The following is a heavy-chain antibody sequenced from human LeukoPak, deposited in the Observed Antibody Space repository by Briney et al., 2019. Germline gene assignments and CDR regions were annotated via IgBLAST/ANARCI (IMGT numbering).Heavy chain of an antibody. CDR3: AKDFSGRYSNYTFDYYYYGMDV. CDR2: ISYDGSNK. Sequence: GGSLRLSCAASGFTFSSYGMHWVRQAPGKGLVWVAVISYDGSNKYYADSVKGRFTISRDNSKNTLYLQMNSLRAEDTAVYYCAKDFSGRYSNYTFDYYYYGMDVWGQGTTVTVSS. J-gene: IGHJ6*02. D-gene: IGHD4-11*01. V-gene: IGHV3-30*18. CDR1: GFTFSSYG.